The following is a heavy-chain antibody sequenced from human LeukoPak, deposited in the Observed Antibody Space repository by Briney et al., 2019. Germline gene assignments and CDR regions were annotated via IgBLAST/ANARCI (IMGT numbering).Heavy chain of an antibody. D-gene: IGHD4-23*01. Sequence: GGSLRLSCAASGFTFRSYAMCWVRQAPGKGLEWVSAISLDGGSTYYADSVKGRFTVSRDNSKNTLYLHMNSLRAEDTAVYYCARDQGYGGNREFDYWGQGTLVTVSS. J-gene: IGHJ4*02. CDR3: ARDQGYGGNREFDY. CDR1: GFTFRSYA. CDR2: ISLDGGST. V-gene: IGHV3-23*01.